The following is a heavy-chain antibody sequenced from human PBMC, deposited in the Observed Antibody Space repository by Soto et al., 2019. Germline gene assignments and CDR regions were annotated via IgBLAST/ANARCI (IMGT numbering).Heavy chain of an antibody. CDR1: GFTFSSYA. CDR2: ISYDGSNK. D-gene: IGHD6-13*01. J-gene: IGHJ5*02. V-gene: IGHV3-30-3*01. CDR3: ARDTGIAAAGTNWFDP. Sequence: QVQLVESGGGVVQPGRSLRLSCAASGFTFSSYAMHWVRQAPGKGLEWVAVISYDGSNKYYADSVKGRFTISRDNSKNXLYLQMNSLRAEDTAVYYCARDTGIAAAGTNWFDPWGQGTLVTVSS.